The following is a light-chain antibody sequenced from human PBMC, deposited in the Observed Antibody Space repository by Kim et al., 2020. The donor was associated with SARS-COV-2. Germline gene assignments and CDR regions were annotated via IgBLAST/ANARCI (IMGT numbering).Light chain of an antibody. Sequence: SASVAGRVTLTLRTSHGITCAFSLHQQRPETAPRLLFYVATPLAGVAPSMFSGSASGTVFTLTSSVLAADDVASYYCQHTHCYFPFGPGTQLDIK. CDR1: HGITCA. CDR3: QHTHCYFP. V-gene: IGKV1-13*02. J-gene: IGKJ5*01. CDR2: VAT.